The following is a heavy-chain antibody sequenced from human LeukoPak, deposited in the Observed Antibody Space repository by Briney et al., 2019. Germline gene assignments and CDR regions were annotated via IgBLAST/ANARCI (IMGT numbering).Heavy chain of an antibody. CDR1: GASISGYS. V-gene: IGHV4-59*12. CDR2: IYNSATT. J-gene: IGHJ6*03. D-gene: IGHD6-13*01. CDR3: ARDSSSSWGYYCMDV. Sequence: SETLSLTCSVSGASISGYSWSWLRQTPGRGLEWIGYIYNSATTNYNPSLKSRLTISVDTSKNQISLKLTSVTAADTAVYYCARDSSSSWGYYCMDVWGKGTTVTVSS.